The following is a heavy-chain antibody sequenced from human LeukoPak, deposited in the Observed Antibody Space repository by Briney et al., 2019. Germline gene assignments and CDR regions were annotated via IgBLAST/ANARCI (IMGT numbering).Heavy chain of an antibody. J-gene: IGHJ4*02. D-gene: IGHD2-15*01. CDR2: IYYSGST. Sequence: PSETLSLTCTASGGSISSSSYYWGWIRQPPGEGLEWIGSIYYSGSTYYNPSLKSRVTISVDTSKNQFSLKLSSVTAADTAVYYCARHDNLGYCSGGSCYGYWGQGTLVTVSS. V-gene: IGHV4-39*01. CDR3: ARHDNLGYCSGGSCYGY. CDR1: GGSISSSSYY.